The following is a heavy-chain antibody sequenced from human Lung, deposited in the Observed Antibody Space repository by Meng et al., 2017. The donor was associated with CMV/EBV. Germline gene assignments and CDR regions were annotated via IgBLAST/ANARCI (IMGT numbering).Heavy chain of an antibody. V-gene: IGHV4-59*01. J-gene: IGHJ6*02. Sequence: LXXTVSGHPITTYYWSWIRQPPGKGLEWIGYIFYSGSTNYNPSLRSRVSITVDTSKNQFSLELSSVIAADAAIYYCAGGRAAVGYYYCVMDGWGHGTTVTVSS. D-gene: IGHD2-15*01. CDR2: IFYSGST. CDR1: GHPITTYY. CDR3: AGGRAAVGYYYCVMDG.